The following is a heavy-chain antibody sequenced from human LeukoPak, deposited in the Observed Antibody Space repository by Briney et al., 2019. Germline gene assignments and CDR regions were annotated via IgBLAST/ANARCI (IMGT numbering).Heavy chain of an antibody. D-gene: IGHD5-18*01. V-gene: IGHV3-15*01. CDR1: GFTFTSAW. CDR2: IKSKTDGGTT. Sequence: GGSLRLSCAASGFTFTSAWMGWVRQAPGKGLEWVGRIKSKTDGGTTDYAAPVKGRFTISRDDSKNMLFLQVNRLKTEDTAVYFCGYSFVYWCWFDPWGQGTLVTVPS. CDR3: GYSFVYWCWFDP. J-gene: IGHJ5*02.